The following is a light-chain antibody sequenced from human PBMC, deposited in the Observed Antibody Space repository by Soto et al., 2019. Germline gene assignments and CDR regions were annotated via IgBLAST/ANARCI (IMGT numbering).Light chain of an antibody. CDR1: HDVSRN. V-gene: IGKV1-33*01. CDR3: QQYYRMLS. Sequence: DIQMTQSPSSLSASEGDRVTITCQSSHDVSRNLNWFQQKPGEAPQLLIYDASNLERGVPARFSGSGSGTDFTNTISSLQPEDGATDYCQQYYRMLSFGGGTEVDIK. J-gene: IGKJ4*01. CDR2: DAS.